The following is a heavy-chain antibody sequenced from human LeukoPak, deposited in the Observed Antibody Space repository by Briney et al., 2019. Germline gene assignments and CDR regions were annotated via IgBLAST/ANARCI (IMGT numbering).Heavy chain of an antibody. J-gene: IGHJ4*02. CDR1: GFNFIKYG. D-gene: IGHD6-19*01. CDR3: AKDSRHSSIAVAGYFDY. CDR2: IPYDSSNK. V-gene: IGHV3-30*02. Sequence: GGSLRLSCLASGFNFIKYGMHWVRQAPGKGLEWVAFIPYDSSNKYYADSVKGRFTISRDNSKNTLYLQMNSLRAEDTAVYYCAKDSRHSSIAVAGYFDYWGQGTLVTVSS.